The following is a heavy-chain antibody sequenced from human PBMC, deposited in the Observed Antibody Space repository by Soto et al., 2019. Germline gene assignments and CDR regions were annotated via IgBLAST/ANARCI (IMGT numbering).Heavy chain of an antibody. D-gene: IGHD5-18*01. CDR1: GYTFTGYY. Sequence: QLQLVQSGAEVQKPGASVKVSCKASGYTFTGYYMHWVRQAPGQGLEWMGWINPNSGGTNYAQKFQGRVTMTRDTSISTAYMELSRLRSDDTAVYYCARVAHTAMARGGMDVWGQGTTVTVSS. J-gene: IGHJ6*02. V-gene: IGHV1-2*02. CDR3: ARVAHTAMARGGMDV. CDR2: INPNSGGT.